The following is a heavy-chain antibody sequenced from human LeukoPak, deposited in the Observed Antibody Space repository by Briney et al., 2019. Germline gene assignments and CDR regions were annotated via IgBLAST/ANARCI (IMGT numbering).Heavy chain of an antibody. CDR3: ARGYKSGWYAY. CDR2: INHSGST. CDR1: GGSFSGYY. D-gene: IGHD6-19*01. V-gene: IGHV4-34*01. J-gene: IGHJ4*02. Sequence: PSETLPLTCAVYGGSFSGYYWSWIRQPPGKGLEWIGEINHSGSTNYNPSLKSRVTISVDTSKNQFSLKVNSVTAADTAVYYCARGYKSGWYAYWGQGTLVTVSS.